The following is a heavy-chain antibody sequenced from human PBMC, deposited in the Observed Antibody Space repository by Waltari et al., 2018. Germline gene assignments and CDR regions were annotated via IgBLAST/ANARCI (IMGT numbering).Heavy chain of an antibody. CDR3: AKTRGYSYG. CDR2: IYSGGST. D-gene: IGHD5-18*01. Sequence: EVQLLESGGGLVQPGGSLRLSCAASGFTFSSYAMSWVRQAPGKGLEWVSVIYSGGSTYYADSVKGRFTISRDNSKNTLYLQMNSLRAEDTAVYYCAKTRGYSYGWGQGTLVTVSS. CDR1: GFTFSSYA. J-gene: IGHJ4*02. V-gene: IGHV3-23*03.